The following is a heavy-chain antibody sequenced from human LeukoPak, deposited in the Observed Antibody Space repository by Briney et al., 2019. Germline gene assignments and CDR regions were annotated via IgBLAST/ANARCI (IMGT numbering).Heavy chain of an antibody. CDR1: GFTLSSYA. V-gene: IGHV3-23*01. CDR3: ATYRQVLLPFES. Sequence: PGGSLRLSCAASGFTLSSYAMSWVRQGPGKGLEWVSAISGSGGSTYYADSVKGRFTISRDNSKSTLSLQMNSLRAEDTAIYYCATYRQVLLPFESWGQGTLVTVSS. D-gene: IGHD2-8*02. J-gene: IGHJ4*02. CDR2: ISGSGGST.